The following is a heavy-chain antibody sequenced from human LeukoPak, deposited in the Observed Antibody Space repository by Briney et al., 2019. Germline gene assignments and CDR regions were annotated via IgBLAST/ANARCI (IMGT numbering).Heavy chain of an antibody. J-gene: IGHJ6*02. D-gene: IGHD3-9*01. CDR3: ARSIGLTGGGVDV. CDR2: ITDSGSTI. Sequence: GGSLRLSCAASGFTFRDYNMNWVRQAPGKGLEWVSYITDSGSTIHYADSVNGRFTISRDNAKNSLYLQMNSLRAEDSAVYYCARSIGLTGGGVDVWGRGTTVTVYS. CDR1: GFTFRDYN. V-gene: IGHV3-11*01.